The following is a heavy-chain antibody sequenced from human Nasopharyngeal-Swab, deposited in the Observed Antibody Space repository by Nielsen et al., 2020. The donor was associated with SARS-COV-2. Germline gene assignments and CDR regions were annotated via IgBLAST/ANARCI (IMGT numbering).Heavy chain of an antibody. D-gene: IGHD3-9*01. CDR2: INAGNGNT. Sequence: ASVKVSCKASGYTFTSYAMHWVRQAPGQRLEWMGWINAGNGNTKYSQKFQGRVTITRDTSASTAYMELSSLRSEDTAVYYCARSHRRFAYYDILTGYHNWFDPWAREPWSPSPQ. CDR3: ARSHRRFAYYDILTGYHNWFDP. V-gene: IGHV1-3*01. J-gene: IGHJ5*02. CDR1: GYTFTSYA.